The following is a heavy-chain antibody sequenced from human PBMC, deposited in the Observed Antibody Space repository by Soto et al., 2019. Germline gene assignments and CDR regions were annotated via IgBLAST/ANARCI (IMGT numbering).Heavy chain of an antibody. V-gene: IGHV5-51*01. Sequence: GASLKISCQGSGYSFVSYWIAWVRQMPGKGLEWMGSIYPGDSDTTNSPSLQGQVTMPVEKSITTVYLQWSSLKASDTAMYYCARTDGYEIEYWGQGTLVTVSS. D-gene: IGHD2-21*01. CDR1: GYSFVSYW. CDR2: IYPGDSDT. CDR3: ARTDGYEIEY. J-gene: IGHJ4*02.